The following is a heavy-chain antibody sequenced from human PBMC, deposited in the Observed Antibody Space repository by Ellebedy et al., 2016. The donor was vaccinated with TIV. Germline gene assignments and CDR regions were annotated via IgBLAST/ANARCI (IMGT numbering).Heavy chain of an antibody. J-gene: IGHJ6*02. V-gene: IGHV3-66*01. D-gene: IGHD3-22*01. Sequence: GESLKISCAASEFSVRTYYMTWVRQAPGKGLEWVSVIHSGGSAYYADSVRGRFTISRDNAKNSLYLQMNSLRAEDTAVYYCARAQWLFPPHYYYGMDVWGQGTTVTVSS. CDR1: EFSVRTYY. CDR2: IHSGGSA. CDR3: ARAQWLFPPHYYYGMDV.